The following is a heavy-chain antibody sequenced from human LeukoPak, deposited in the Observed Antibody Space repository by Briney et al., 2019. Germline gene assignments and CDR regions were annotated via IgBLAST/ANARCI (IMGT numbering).Heavy chain of an antibody. D-gene: IGHD3-9*01. CDR2: IYTSGTT. J-gene: IGHJ4*02. V-gene: IGHV4-39*07. Sequence: SETLSLTCSVSGRSISSSSSYWGWIRQSPGKGLEWIGSIYTSGTTHYNPSLQSRVTISVDTSKNQFSLKLSSVTAADTAVYYCARGRILTGYWVIYFDYWGQGTLVTVSS. CDR1: GRSISSSSSY. CDR3: ARGRILTGYWVIYFDY.